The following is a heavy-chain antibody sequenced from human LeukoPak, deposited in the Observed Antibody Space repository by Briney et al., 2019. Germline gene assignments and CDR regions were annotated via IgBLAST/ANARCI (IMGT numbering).Heavy chain of an antibody. CDR2: ISAYNGNT. D-gene: IGHD2-2*02. CDR1: GYTFTSYS. CDR3: ATYCSSTSCYIDYYYGMDV. J-gene: IGHJ6*02. Sequence: ASVKVSCKASGYTFTSYSISWVRQAPGQGLEWMGWISAYNGNTNYAQKLQGRVTMTTDTSTSTAYMELSSLRSEDTAVYYCATYCSSTSCYIDYYYGMDVWGQGTTVTVSS. V-gene: IGHV1-18*01.